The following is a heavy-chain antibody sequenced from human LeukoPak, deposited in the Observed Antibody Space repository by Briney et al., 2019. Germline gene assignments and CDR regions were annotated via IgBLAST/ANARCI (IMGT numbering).Heavy chain of an antibody. D-gene: IGHD2-2*02. CDR2: ISSSSSYI. V-gene: IGHV3-21*01. CDR3: ARDAVLVPAAIEFDY. Sequence: GGSLRLSCAASGFTFSSYSMNWVRQAPGKGLEWVSSISSSSSYIYYADSVKGRFTISRDNAKNSLYLQMNSLRAEDTAVYYCARDAVLVPAAIEFDYWGQGTLVTVSS. J-gene: IGHJ4*02. CDR1: GFTFSSYS.